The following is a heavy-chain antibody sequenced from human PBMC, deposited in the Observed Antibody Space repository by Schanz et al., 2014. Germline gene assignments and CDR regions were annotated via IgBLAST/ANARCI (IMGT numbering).Heavy chain of an antibody. CDR2: ISSGGSSV. CDR3: ARGSQWLVMGMTNYFDY. V-gene: IGHV3-21*01. Sequence: VHLVEFGGGLVQPGGSLRLSCSGFTVSAYSMNWVRQAPGKGLEWVSSISSGGSSVYYVESVKGRFTISRDNAKNSLYLQMNSLRAEDTAVYYCARGSQWLVMGMTNYFDYWGQGSLVTVSS. J-gene: IGHJ4*02. CDR1: GFTVSAYS. D-gene: IGHD6-19*01.